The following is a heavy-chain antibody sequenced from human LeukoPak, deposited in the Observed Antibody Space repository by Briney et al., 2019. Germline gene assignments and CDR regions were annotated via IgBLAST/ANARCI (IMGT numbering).Heavy chain of an antibody. D-gene: IGHD2-15*01. J-gene: IGHJ6*03. CDR1: GGSFSGYY. Sequence: SETLSLTCAVYGGSFSGYYWSWIRQPPGKGLEWIGEINHSGSTNYNPSLKSRVTISVDMSKNQFSLKLSSVTAADAAVYYCARGIGYCSGGSCSPPAYYMDVWGKGTTVTVSS. CDR2: INHSGST. V-gene: IGHV4-34*01. CDR3: ARGIGYCSGGSCSPPAYYMDV.